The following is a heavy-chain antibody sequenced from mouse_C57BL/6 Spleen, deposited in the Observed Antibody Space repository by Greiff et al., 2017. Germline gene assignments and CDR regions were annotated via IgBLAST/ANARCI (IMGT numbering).Heavy chain of an antibody. CDR3: TRALLLRGAMDY. CDR1: GYTFTDYE. J-gene: IGHJ4*01. Sequence: QVQLKESGAELVRPGASVTLSCKASGYTFTDYEMHWVKQTPVHGLEWIGAIDPETGGTAYNQKFKGKAILTADKSSSTAYMELRSLTSEDSAVYYCTRALLLRGAMDYWGQGTSVTVSS. V-gene: IGHV1-15*01. D-gene: IGHD1-1*01. CDR2: IDPETGGT.